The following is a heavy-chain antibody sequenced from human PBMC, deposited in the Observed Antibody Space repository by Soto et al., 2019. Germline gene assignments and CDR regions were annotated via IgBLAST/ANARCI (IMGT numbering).Heavy chain of an antibody. CDR2: IYYSGST. J-gene: IGHJ5*02. CDR1: GGSVSSGSYY. V-gene: IGHV4-61*01. D-gene: IGHD6-13*01. Sequence: SETLSLTCTVSGGSVSSGSYYWSWIRQPPGKGLEWIGYIYYSGSTNYNPSLKSRVTISVDTSKNQFSLKLSSVTAADTAVYYCASGYSSSWGYNWFDPWGQGTLVTVSS. CDR3: ASGYSSSWGYNWFDP.